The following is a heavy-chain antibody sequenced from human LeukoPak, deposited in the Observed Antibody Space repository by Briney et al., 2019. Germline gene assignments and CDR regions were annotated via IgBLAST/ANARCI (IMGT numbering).Heavy chain of an antibody. D-gene: IGHD2-2*01. CDR2: VDGGGGGT. V-gene: IGHV3-23*01. CDR3: AKQSAGSAAWSSLHYDF. Sequence: GGSLRLSCAASGFTLSSYAMTWVRQAPGRGLEWVSSVDGGGGGTYYADSVKGRFTISRDNSKDTLYLQMNGLRAEDTAVYFWAKQSAGSAAWSSLHYDFWGQGTLVTVSS. CDR1: GFTLSSYA. J-gene: IGHJ4*02.